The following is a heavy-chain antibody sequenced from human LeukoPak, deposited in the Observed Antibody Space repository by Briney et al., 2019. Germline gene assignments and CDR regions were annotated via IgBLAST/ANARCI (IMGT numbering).Heavy chain of an antibody. CDR3: AREGYSYANDY. Sequence: SETLSLTCTVSGGSISSSSYYWGWIRPPPGKGLEWIGSIYYSGSTYYNPSLKSRVTISVDTSKNQFSLKLSSVTAADTAVYYCAREGYSYANDYWGQGTLVTVSS. CDR1: GGSISSSSYY. J-gene: IGHJ4*02. V-gene: IGHV4-39*07. D-gene: IGHD5-18*01. CDR2: IYYSGST.